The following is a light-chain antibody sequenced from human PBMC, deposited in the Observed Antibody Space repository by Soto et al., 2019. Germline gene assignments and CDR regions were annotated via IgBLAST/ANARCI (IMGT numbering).Light chain of an antibody. Sequence: EIVMTQSPATLSVSPGERATLSCRASQSISNNVAWYQQKPGQAPRLLISAASTRATGIPARFSGSGSGTEFILTISSLQSEDFADYYCQQYHDWPPSTFGQGTKLEIK. CDR2: AAS. J-gene: IGKJ2*02. CDR1: QSISNN. V-gene: IGKV3-15*01. CDR3: QQYHDWPPST.